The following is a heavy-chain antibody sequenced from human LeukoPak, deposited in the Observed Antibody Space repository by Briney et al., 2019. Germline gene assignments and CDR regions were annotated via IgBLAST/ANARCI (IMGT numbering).Heavy chain of an antibody. CDR2: IYYSGNT. J-gene: IGHJ6*02. V-gene: IGHV4-39*01. D-gene: IGHD6-19*01. Sequence: TSETLSLTCTVSGGSISRRNYYWGWIRQPPGEGLEWIGSIYYSGNTYYNPSLKSRVTISVDTSKNQFSLKLSSVTAADTAVYYCAGAQWLHGMDVWGQGTTVTVSS. CDR3: AGAQWLHGMDV. CDR1: GGSISRRNYY.